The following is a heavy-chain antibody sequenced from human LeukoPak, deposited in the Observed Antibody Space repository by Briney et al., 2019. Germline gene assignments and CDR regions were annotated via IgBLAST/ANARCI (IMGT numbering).Heavy chain of an antibody. CDR2: IIPIFGTT. Sequence: SVKVSCKASGGTFSTLAISWARQAPGQGLEWMGTIIPIFGTTNYAPKFQGRVSITADESTNTAFMELSSLRSEDTAFYFCAREASSTWYAMFDFWGQGTLVTVSS. D-gene: IGHD6-13*01. J-gene: IGHJ4*02. CDR3: AREASSTWYAMFDF. CDR1: GGTFSTLA. V-gene: IGHV1-69*13.